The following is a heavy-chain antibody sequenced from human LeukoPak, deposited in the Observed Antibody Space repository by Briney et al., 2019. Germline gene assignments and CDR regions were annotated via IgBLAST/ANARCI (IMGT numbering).Heavy chain of an antibody. V-gene: IGHV3-20*04. CDR1: GFTFDDYG. Sequence: GGSLRLSCAASGFTFDDYGMSWVRQAPGKGLEWVSGINWNGGSTAYADSVKGRFTISRDNAKNSLYLQMNSLRAEDTAVYYCAKYSTAATFDYWGQGTLVTVSS. J-gene: IGHJ4*02. CDR3: AKYSTAATFDY. CDR2: INWNGGST. D-gene: IGHD2-15*01.